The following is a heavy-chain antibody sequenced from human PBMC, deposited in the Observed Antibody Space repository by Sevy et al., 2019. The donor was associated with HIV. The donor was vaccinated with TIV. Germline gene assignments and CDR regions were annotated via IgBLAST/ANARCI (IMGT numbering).Heavy chain of an antibody. V-gene: IGHV3-15*01. CDR2: IKSKTDGGTT. D-gene: IGHD3-10*01. CDR1: GFTFSNAW. CDR3: TIDVYGSGSYK. Sequence: VGSLRLSCAASGFTFSNAWMSWVRQAPGKELEWVGRIKSKTDGGTTDYAAPVKGRFTISRDDSKNTLYLQMNSLKTEDTAVYYCTIDVYGSGSYKWGQGTLVTVSS. J-gene: IGHJ4*02.